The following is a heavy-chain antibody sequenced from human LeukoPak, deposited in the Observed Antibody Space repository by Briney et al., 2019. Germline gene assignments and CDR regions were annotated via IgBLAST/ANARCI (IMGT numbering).Heavy chain of an antibody. CDR3: AKAPVTTCSGAYCYPFDY. V-gene: IGHV3-23*01. CDR1: GFTFSSYA. D-gene: IGHD2-21*01. J-gene: IGHJ4*02. Sequence: GGAPRLSCAASGFTFSSYAMSWVRQAPGKGLEWVSTISNSDYSTYYADSVKGRFTISRDSSKNTLYLQMNRLRAEDAAVYYCAKAPVTTCSGAYCYPFDYWGQGTLVTVSS. CDR2: ISNSDYST.